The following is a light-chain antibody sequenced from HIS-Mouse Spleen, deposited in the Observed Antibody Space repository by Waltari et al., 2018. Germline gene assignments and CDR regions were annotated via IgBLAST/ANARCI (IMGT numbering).Light chain of an antibody. J-gene: IGKJ4*01. V-gene: IGKV4-1*01. CDR3: QQYYSTPLT. Sequence: DIVLPQSPDSLAVSSAERATIYCKSSQSVLYSSNNKNYLAWYQQKPGQPPKLLIYWASTRESGVPDRFSGSGSGTDFTLTISSLQAEDAAVYYCQQYYSTPLTFGGGTKVEIK. CDR2: WAS. CDR1: QSVLYSSNNKNY.